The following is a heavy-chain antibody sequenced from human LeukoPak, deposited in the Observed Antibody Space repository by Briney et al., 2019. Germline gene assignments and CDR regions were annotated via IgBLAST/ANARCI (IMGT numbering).Heavy chain of an antibody. V-gene: IGHV1-3*01. Sequence: ASVKVSCKASGYSFSTYTMNWVRQAPGQRLEWMGWINAGNGNTKYSQKFQGRVTITRDTSASTAYMEMRSLRSKDTAVYYCAREIDRDDYNRFFDYWGQGTLVTVSS. J-gene: IGHJ4*02. CDR1: GYSFSTYT. CDR3: AREIDRDDYNRFFDY. CDR2: INAGNGNT. D-gene: IGHD5-24*01.